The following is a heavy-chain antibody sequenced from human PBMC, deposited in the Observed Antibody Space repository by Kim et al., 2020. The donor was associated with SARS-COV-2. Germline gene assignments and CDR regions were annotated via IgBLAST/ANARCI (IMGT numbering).Heavy chain of an antibody. D-gene: IGHD1-26*01. CDR3: AKDRLGTGPLVGDTREFDY. V-gene: IGHV3-23*01. Sequence: VRCTISRDNSKNTRYLQMNSLRAEDTAVYYCAKDRLGTGPLVGDTREFDYWGQGTLVTVSS. J-gene: IGHJ4*02.